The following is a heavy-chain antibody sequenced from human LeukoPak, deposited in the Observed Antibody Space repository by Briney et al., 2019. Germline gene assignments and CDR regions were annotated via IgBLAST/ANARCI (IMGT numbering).Heavy chain of an antibody. CDR3: AKGYHYYDSSGYPRALDY. Sequence: PGGSLRLSCAASGFTFDDYAMHWVRQAPGKGLEWVSGISWNSGSIGYADSVKGRFTISRDNAKNSLYLQMNSLRAEDTALYYCAKGYHYYDSSGYPRALDYWGQGTLVTVSS. D-gene: IGHD3-22*01. CDR2: ISWNSGSI. J-gene: IGHJ4*02. V-gene: IGHV3-9*01. CDR1: GFTFDDYA.